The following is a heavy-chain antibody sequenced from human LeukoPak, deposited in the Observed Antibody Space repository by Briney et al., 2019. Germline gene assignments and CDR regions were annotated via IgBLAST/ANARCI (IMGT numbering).Heavy chain of an antibody. J-gene: IGHJ4*02. V-gene: IGHV3-23*01. CDR1: GFTFSSYA. CDR3: AKLGELSLLVVY. CDR2: ISSSGGNT. D-gene: IGHD3-16*02. Sequence: PGGSLRLSYAVSGFTFSSYAISWVRQAPGKGLEWVSGISSSGGNTEYADSVKGRFTISRDNSKNILYLQMDSLRAEDTAVYYCAKLGELSLLVVYWGQGTLVTASS.